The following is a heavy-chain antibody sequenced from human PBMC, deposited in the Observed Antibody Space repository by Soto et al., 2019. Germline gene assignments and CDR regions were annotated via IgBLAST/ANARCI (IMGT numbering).Heavy chain of an antibody. Sequence: SETLSLTCTVSGGSISSSSYYWGWIRQPPGKGLEWIGSIYYSGSTYYDPSLKSRVTISVDTSKNQFSLKLSSVTAADTAVYYCAKTSIAAADPYYYYGMDVWGQGTTVTVSS. D-gene: IGHD6-13*01. CDR3: AKTSIAAADPYYYYGMDV. J-gene: IGHJ6*02. CDR1: GGSISSSSYY. V-gene: IGHV4-39*01. CDR2: IYYSGST.